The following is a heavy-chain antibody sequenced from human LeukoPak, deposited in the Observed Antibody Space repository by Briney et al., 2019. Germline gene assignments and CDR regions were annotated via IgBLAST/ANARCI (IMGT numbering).Heavy chain of an antibody. D-gene: IGHD3-22*01. CDR2: IYYSGST. Sequence: SQTLSLTCTVSGGSIGSGGYYWSWIRQHPGKGLEWIGYIYYSGSTYYNPSLKSRVTISVDTSKNQFSLKLSSVTAADTAVYYCARDAYYYDSSGYYAPDYWGQGTLVTVSS. CDR1: GGSIGSGGYY. CDR3: ARDAYYYDSSGYYAPDY. V-gene: IGHV4-31*03. J-gene: IGHJ4*02.